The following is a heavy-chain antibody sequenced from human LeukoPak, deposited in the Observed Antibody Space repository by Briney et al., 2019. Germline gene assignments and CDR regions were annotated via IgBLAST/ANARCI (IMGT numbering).Heavy chain of an antibody. CDR2: IYHSGST. J-gene: IGHJ4*02. CDR3: ATFWGSYRHFDY. D-gene: IGHD3-16*02. CDR1: GYSISSGYY. Sequence: SETLSLTCTVSGYSISSGYYWGWIRQPPGKGLEWIGSIYHSGSTYYNPSLKSRVTISVDTSKNQFPLKLSSVTAADTAVYYCATFWGSYRHFDYWGQGTLVTVSS. V-gene: IGHV4-38-2*02.